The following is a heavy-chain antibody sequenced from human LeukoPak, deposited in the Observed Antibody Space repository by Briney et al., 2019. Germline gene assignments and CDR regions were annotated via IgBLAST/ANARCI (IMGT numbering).Heavy chain of an antibody. CDR2: INSDGSTT. CDR1: GFTFSSNW. Sequence: GGSLRLSCAASGFTFSSNWMHWVRRAPGKGLVWVSRINSDGSTTNYAASVNGRFTISRDNDKYTLYLQINSLRDEAAAEYYCTNFGVISGVDCSGQRTLVTVSS. D-gene: IGHD3-3*01. J-gene: IGHJ4*02. CDR3: TNFGVISGVDC. V-gene: IGHV3-74*01.